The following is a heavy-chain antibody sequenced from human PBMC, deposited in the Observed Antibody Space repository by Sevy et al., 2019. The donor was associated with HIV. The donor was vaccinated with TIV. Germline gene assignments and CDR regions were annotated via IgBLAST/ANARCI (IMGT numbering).Heavy chain of an antibody. Sequence: ASVKVSCKASGYTFTSYYIHWVRQAPGQGLEWMGIINPSGGSTSYAQKFQGRVTMTRDTSTSTVYMELSSLRSEDTAVYYCARPQGIAAAGTFFNYWGQGTLVTVSS. CDR1: GYTFTSYY. CDR2: INPSGGST. CDR3: ARPQGIAAAGTFFNY. D-gene: IGHD6-13*01. V-gene: IGHV1-46*01. J-gene: IGHJ4*02.